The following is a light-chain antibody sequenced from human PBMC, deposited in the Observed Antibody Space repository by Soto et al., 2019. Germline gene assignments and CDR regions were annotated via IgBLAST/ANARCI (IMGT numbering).Light chain of an antibody. CDR1: QSVSSN. CDR3: QQYNNCPLT. Sequence: IVMTQSQATMSVSPGERATLSSRAIQSVSSNLSWYQQKPGQTLRLLIYVTSTRTTGIPARFSGSGSGTELTLTGSSLQSEDSAVYYWQQYNNCPLTFGAGTRVEIK. CDR2: VTS. V-gene: IGKV3-15*01. J-gene: IGKJ4*01.